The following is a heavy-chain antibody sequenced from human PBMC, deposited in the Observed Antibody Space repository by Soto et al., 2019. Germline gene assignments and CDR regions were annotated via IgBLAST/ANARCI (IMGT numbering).Heavy chain of an antibody. J-gene: IGHJ4*02. CDR3: TRGPRSTSTGTGAF. V-gene: IGHV3-74*01. CDR2: INDDGIST. CDR1: GFTFSMYW. Sequence: GGSLRLSCAASGFTFSMYWMHWVRQVPGKGPEWVSRINDDGISTNYADSVKGRFTISRDNAKNTLYLQMNALRVEDAAVYYCTRGPRSTSTGTGAFWGQGTLVTVSS. D-gene: IGHD1-1*01.